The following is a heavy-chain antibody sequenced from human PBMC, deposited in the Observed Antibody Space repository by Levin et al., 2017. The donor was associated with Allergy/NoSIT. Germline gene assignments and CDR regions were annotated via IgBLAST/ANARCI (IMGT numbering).Heavy chain of an antibody. J-gene: IGHJ4*02. V-gene: IGHV3-30*18. CDR3: TKDLTNTGYCSGGSCYRLDY. D-gene: IGHD2-15*01. Sequence: GGSLRLSCAASGFTFSSYGMHWVRQAPGKGLEWVSVISYDASNEYYADSVKGRFTISRDNSKNTLYLQMNSLRAEDSAVYYCTKDLTNTGYCSGGSCYRLDYWGQGNLVTVSS. CDR1: GFTFSSYG. CDR2: ISYDASNE.